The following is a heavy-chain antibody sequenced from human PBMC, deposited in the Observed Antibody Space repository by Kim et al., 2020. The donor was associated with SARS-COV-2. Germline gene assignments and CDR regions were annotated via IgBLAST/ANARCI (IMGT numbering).Heavy chain of an antibody. CDR2: IIPIFGTA. D-gene: IGHD6-19*01. Sequence: SVKVSCKASGGTFSSYAISWVRQAPGQGLEWMGGIIPIFGTANYAQKFQGRVTITADESTSTAYMELSSLRSEDTAVYYCARVLVAVAALDYYYYGMDVWGQGTTVTVSS. CDR3: ARVLVAVAALDYYYYGMDV. J-gene: IGHJ6*02. V-gene: IGHV1-69*13. CDR1: GGTFSSYA.